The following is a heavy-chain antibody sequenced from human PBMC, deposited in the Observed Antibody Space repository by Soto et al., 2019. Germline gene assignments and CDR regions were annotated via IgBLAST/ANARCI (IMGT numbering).Heavy chain of an antibody. D-gene: IGHD3-22*01. CDR2: IIPILGIA. Sequence: QVQLVQSGAEVKKPGSSVKVSCKASGGTFSSYTISWVRQAPGQGLEWMGRIIPILGIANYAQKFQGRVTSTADKSTSTDYMGLSSLSAEDTAVYYCARDGPHDSSGYYGGWFDPWGQGTLVTVSS. V-gene: IGHV1-69*08. J-gene: IGHJ5*02. CDR3: ARDGPHDSSGYYGGWFDP. CDR1: GGTFSSYT.